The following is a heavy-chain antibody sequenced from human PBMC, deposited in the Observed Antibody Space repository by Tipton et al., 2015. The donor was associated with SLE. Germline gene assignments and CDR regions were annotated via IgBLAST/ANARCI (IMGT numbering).Heavy chain of an antibody. CDR3: ARDDYGDLNAFDI. CDR2: IYHSGST. D-gene: IGHD4-17*01. Sequence: TLSLTCAVSGGSISSGGYSWNWIRQPPGKGLEWIGYIYHSGSTYYNPSLKSRVTISVDRSKNQFSLNLSSVTAADTAVYYCARDDYGDLNAFDIWGQGTMVTVSS. V-gene: IGHV4-30-2*01. J-gene: IGHJ3*02. CDR1: GGSISSGGYS.